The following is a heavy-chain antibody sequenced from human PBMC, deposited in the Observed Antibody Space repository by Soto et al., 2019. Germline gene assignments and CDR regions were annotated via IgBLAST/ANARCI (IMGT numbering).Heavy chain of an antibody. V-gene: IGHV3-21*04. D-gene: IGHD6-19*01. Sequence: EVQLVESGGGLVKPGESLRVSCAASGFTFSYYSLHWVRQAPGKGLEWVSSISGSSTYIYYADRVKGRFTISRDNAKNSLYLRMDSLRAEDTAVYYCARGDGTGLYNSGWSPRYRGQGTLVTVSS. CDR1: GFTFSYYS. J-gene: IGHJ4*02. CDR3: ARGDGTGLYNSGWSPRY. CDR2: ISGSSTYI.